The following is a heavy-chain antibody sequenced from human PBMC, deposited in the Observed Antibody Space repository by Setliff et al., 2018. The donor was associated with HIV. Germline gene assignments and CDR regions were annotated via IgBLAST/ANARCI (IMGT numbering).Heavy chain of an antibody. CDR3: ARDTGGYYEFWSGPR. V-gene: IGHV3-74*01. J-gene: IGHJ4*02. CDR2: INADGSRT. Sequence: PGGSLRLSCAASGFTFSTYWMHWVRQSPGEGLVWVSRINADGSRTDYADSVKGRFTISRDNAKNTLYLLMNSLRVEDSAVYYCARDTGGYYEFWSGPRRGQGTLVTV. D-gene: IGHD3-3*01. CDR1: GFTFSTYW.